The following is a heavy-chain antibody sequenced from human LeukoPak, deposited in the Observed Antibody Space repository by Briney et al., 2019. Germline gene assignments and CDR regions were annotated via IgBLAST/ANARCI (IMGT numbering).Heavy chain of an antibody. D-gene: IGHD6-19*01. CDR1: GGTFSSYA. J-gene: IGHJ4*02. CDR3: ARDSIPVAGTFDY. V-gene: IGHV1-69*04. Sequence: AASVKVSCKASGGTFSSYAISWVRQAPGQGLEWMGRIIPILGIANYAQKFQGRVTITADKSTSTAYMELSSLRSEDTAVYYCARDSIPVAGTFDYWGQGTLVTVSS. CDR2: IIPILGIA.